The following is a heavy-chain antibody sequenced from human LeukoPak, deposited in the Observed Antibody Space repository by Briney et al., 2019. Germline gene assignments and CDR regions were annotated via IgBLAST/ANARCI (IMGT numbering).Heavy chain of an antibody. V-gene: IGHV4-61*02. CDR2: IYTSGST. CDR1: GGSISSGSYY. Sequence: PSQTLSLTCTVSGGSISSGSYYWSWIRQPAGKGLEWIGRIYTSGSTNYNPSLKSRVTISVDTSKNQFSLKLSSVTAADTAVYYCARAPRLGGVVIDAFDIWGQGTMVTVSS. D-gene: IGHD3-3*01. CDR3: ARAPRLGGVVIDAFDI. J-gene: IGHJ3*02.